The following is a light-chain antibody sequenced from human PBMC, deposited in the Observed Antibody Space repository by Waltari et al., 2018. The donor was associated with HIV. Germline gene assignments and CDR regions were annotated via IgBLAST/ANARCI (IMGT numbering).Light chain of an antibody. J-gene: IGLJ3*02. CDR3: TSYLSSATPE. CDR1: ANDLYTD. V-gene: IGLV2-14*01. CDR2: EVT. Sequence: QSALAQPASVSGSPGQTISISCTGVANDLYTDGSWYQLRPVKVPQVIIYEVTNRPSGVSHRFSGSRSGNTASLTISGLQSDDEADYFCTSYLSSATPEFGGGTRLTVL.